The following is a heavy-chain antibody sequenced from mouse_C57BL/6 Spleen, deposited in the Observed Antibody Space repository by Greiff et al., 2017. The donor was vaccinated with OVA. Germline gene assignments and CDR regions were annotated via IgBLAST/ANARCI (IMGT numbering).Heavy chain of an antibody. CDR2: IWSGGST. Sequence: VQLVESGPGLVQPSQSLSITCTVSGFSLTSYGVHWVRQSPGKGLEWLGVIWSGGSTDYNAAFISRLSISKDNSKSQVFFKMNSLQADDTAIYYCASDDYDSFAYWGQGTLVTVSA. CDR1: GFSLTSYG. V-gene: IGHV2-2*01. J-gene: IGHJ3*01. CDR3: ASDDYDSFAY. D-gene: IGHD2-4*01.